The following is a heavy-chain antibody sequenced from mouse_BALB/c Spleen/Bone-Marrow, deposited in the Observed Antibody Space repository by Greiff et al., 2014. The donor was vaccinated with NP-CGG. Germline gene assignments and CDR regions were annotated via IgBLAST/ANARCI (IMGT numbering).Heavy chain of an antibody. J-gene: IGHJ4*01. V-gene: IGHV1S56*01. CDR2: IYPGDGST. CDR3: ARNGNYRYAMDY. D-gene: IGHD2-1*01. Sequence: QVHVKQSGPELVKPGALVKISCQASGYTFTSYDINWVKQRPGQGLEWIGWIYPGDGSTKYNEKFKGKATLTADKSSSTAYMQLSSLTSENSAVYFCARNGNYRYAMDYWGQGTSGTVSS. CDR1: GYTFTSYD.